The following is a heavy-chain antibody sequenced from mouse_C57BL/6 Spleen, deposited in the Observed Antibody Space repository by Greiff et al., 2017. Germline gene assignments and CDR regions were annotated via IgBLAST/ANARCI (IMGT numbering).Heavy chain of an antibody. V-gene: IGHV1-64*01. CDR1: GYTFTSYW. Sequence: QVQLQQPGAELVKPGASVKLSCKASGYTFTSYWMHWVKQRPGQGLEWIGMIHPNSGSTNYNEKFKSKATLTVDKSSSTAYMQLSSLTSEDSAVYCGAREPSMITFDYWGQGTTLTVSS. CDR3: AREPSMITFDY. J-gene: IGHJ2*01. CDR2: IHPNSGST. D-gene: IGHD2-4*01.